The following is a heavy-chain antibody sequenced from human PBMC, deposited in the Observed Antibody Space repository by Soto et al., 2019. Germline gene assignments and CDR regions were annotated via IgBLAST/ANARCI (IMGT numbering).Heavy chain of an antibody. Sequence: EVQLLESGGGLVQPGGSLRLSCAASGFTFSSYAMSWVRQAPGKGLEWVSAISGSGGSTYYADSVKGRFTISRDNSKNTLYLQMNSLRAEDTAVYYCAKKTQSWGIAAAVRPFDYWGQGTLVTVSS. V-gene: IGHV3-23*01. CDR3: AKKTQSWGIAAAVRPFDY. CDR2: ISGSGGST. J-gene: IGHJ4*02. CDR1: GFTFSSYA. D-gene: IGHD6-13*01.